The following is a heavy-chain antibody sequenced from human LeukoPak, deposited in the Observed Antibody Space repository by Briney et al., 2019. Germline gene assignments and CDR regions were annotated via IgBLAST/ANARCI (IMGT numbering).Heavy chain of an antibody. Sequence: PSETLSLTCAVYGGSFSGYYWSWIRQPPGKGLEWIGEINHSGSTNYTPPLTSRVTISVDTSKNQFSLKLSSVTAADTAVYYCARDGGYSYGYAPYFDYGGQGTLVTVSS. J-gene: IGHJ4*02. CDR1: GGSFSGYY. CDR2: INHSGST. CDR3: ARDGGYSYGYAPYFDY. V-gene: IGHV4-34*01. D-gene: IGHD5-18*01.